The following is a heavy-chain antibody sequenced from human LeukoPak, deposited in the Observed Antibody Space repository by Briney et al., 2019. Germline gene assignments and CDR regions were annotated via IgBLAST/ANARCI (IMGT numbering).Heavy chain of an antibody. CDR1: GDSISSYV. J-gene: IGHJ3*02. CDR2: ISYSGST. CDR3: ARDISGYDTFDI. D-gene: IGHD5-12*01. Sequence: SETLSLTCTVSGDSISSYVWNWIRQPPGKGLEWIAYISYSGSTNYNPPLKSRVTISVDTSKNQFSLRLSSVTAADTAVYYCARDISGYDTFDIWGHGTMVTVSS. V-gene: IGHV4-59*01.